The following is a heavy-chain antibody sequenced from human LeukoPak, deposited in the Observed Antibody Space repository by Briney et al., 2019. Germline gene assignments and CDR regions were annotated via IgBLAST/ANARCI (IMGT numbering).Heavy chain of an antibody. CDR2: ISGSGGST. CDR3: MYYYDSSGNYFDY. Sequence: GGSLRLSCAASGFTFRSYDMSWVRQAPGKGLEWVSAISGSGGSTYYADSVKGRFTIFRDNSKNTLHLQMNSLRAEDTAVYYCMYYYDSSGNYFDYWGQGTLVTVSS. J-gene: IGHJ4*02. D-gene: IGHD3-22*01. V-gene: IGHV3-23*01. CDR1: GFTFRSYD.